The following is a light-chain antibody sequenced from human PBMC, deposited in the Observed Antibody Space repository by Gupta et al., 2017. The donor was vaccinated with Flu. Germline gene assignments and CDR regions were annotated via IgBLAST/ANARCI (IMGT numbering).Light chain of an antibody. Sequence: QSALTQPPSAAGTPGQRVTISCSGSSVNVGKNVVFWYQQMPGAAPKLLIYRNIQRPTIVPDRFSGSKSGSSASLAISDLRSEDDADYFCAAWDDGLSGLVFGGGTRLTVL. CDR1: SVNVGKNV. CDR3: AAWDDGLSGLV. J-gene: IGLJ3*02. V-gene: IGLV1-47*01. CDR2: RNI.